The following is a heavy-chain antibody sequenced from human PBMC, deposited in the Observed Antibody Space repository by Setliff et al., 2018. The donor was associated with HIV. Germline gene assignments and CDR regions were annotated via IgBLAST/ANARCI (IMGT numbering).Heavy chain of an antibody. Sequence: SETLSLTCAVYGASFSGYYWGWIRQPPGKGLEWIGSIYYSGSTNYNPSLKSRVTISVDTSKNQFSLTVTSVTAADTAVYYCARDSSGGPTDFQHWGQGTLVTVSS. CDR3: ARDSSGGPTDFQH. J-gene: IGHJ1*01. CDR1: GASFSGYY. D-gene: IGHD6-25*01. CDR2: IYYSGST. V-gene: IGHV4-34*11.